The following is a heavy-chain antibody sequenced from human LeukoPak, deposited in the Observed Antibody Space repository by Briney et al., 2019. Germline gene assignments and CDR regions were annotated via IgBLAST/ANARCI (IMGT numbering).Heavy chain of an antibody. CDR3: ATAPPDDWNHPQFGVTPFDY. J-gene: IGHJ4*02. Sequence: ASVKVSXKVSGYTLTELSMHWVRQAPGKGLEWMGGFDPEDGETIYAQKFQGRVTMTEDTSTDTAYMELSSLRSEDTAVYYCATAPPDDWNHPQFGVTPFDYWGQRTLVTVSS. D-gene: IGHD1-1*01. CDR2: FDPEDGET. CDR1: GYTLTELS. V-gene: IGHV1-24*01.